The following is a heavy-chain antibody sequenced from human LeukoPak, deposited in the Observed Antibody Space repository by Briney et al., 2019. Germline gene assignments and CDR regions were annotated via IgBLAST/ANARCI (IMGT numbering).Heavy chain of an antibody. D-gene: IGHD4-17*01. J-gene: IGHJ4*02. CDR1: GGTFSSYA. CDR3: ARDSYYGDYGHFDY. V-gene: IGHV1-69*13. CDR2: IIPILGTA. Sequence: ASVKVSCKASGGTFSSYAISWVRQAPGQGLEWMGGIIPILGTANYAQKFQGRVTITADESTSTAYMELSSLRSEDTAVYYCARDSYYGDYGHFDYWGQGTLVTVSS.